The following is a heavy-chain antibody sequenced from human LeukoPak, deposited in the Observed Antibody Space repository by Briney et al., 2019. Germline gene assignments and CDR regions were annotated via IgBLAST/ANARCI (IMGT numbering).Heavy chain of an antibody. CDR1: GFTVSSSY. D-gene: IGHD3-3*01. J-gene: IGHJ4*02. Sequence: GGSLRLSCAASGFTVSSSYISWVRQAPGKGLEWVSVMYSCGNTYYADSVKGRFTISRDKSKNTLYLQMKSLRAEDTAVYHCARVQAVFQNFDYWGQGTLVTVSS. V-gene: IGHV3-66*01. CDR3: ARVQAVFQNFDY. CDR2: MYSCGNT.